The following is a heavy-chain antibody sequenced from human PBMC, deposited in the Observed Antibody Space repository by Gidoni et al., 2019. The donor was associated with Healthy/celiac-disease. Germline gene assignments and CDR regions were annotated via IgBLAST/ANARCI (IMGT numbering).Heavy chain of an antibody. Sequence: QVQLVQSGAAVKKPGASVKVSCKASGYTFTSYAMHWVRQAPGQRLEWMGWINAGNGNTKYSQKFQGRVTITRDTSASTAYMELSSLRSEDTAVYYCAREEVGWLGRVDYWGQGTLVTVSS. J-gene: IGHJ4*02. CDR2: INAGNGNT. CDR1: GYTFTSYA. V-gene: IGHV1-3*01. D-gene: IGHD6-19*01. CDR3: AREEVGWLGRVDY.